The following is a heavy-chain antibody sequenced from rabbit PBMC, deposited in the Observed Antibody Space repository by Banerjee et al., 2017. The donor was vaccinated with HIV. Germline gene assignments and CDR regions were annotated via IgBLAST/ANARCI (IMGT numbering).Heavy chain of an antibody. V-gene: IGHV1S40*01. CDR3: ARGYAGYAGYGYAYYYGMDL. CDR1: GFSFSSSYY. J-gene: IGHJ6*01. Sequence: QSLEESGGDLVKPGASLTLTCTASGFSFSSSYYMCWVRQAPGKGLEWIACIYAGSSGSTYYASWAKGRFTISKTSSTTVTLQMTSLTAADTATYFCARGYAGYAGYGYAYYYGMDLWGPGTLVTVS. D-gene: IGHD6-1*01. CDR2: IYAGSSGST.